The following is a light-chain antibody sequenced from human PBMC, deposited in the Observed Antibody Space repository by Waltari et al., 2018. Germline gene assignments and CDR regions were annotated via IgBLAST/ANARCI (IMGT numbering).Light chain of an antibody. V-gene: IGKV3-11*01. J-gene: IGKJ5*01. Sequence: DIVLTQSPATLSLSPGERATLSCRASQSVSSYLAWYQQKPGQGPRLLIYDASKRATGIPARFSGSGSGTDFTLTINSLEPEDSAVYYCQQRNSWPLAFGQGTRLEIK. CDR3: QQRNSWPLA. CDR1: QSVSSY. CDR2: DAS.